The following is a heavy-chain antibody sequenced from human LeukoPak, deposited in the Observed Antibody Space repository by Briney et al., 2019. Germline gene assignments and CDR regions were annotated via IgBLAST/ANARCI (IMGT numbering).Heavy chain of an antibody. CDR1: GGSISSSSYY. J-gene: IGHJ2*01. CDR2: IYYVGST. CDR3: ARLRYFDWPPRYFDL. Sequence: SGTLSLTCSVSGGSISSSSYYWGWIRQPPGKGLEWFGSIYYVGSTYYNPSLKSRVTISVNTSKNQFSLTLSSVTAADTAVYSCARLRYFDWPPRYFDLWGRGTLVTVSS. V-gene: IGHV4-39*01. D-gene: IGHD3-9*01.